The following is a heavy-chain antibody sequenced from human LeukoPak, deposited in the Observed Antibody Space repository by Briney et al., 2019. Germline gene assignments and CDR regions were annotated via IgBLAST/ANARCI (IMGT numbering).Heavy chain of an antibody. CDR3: ARDTAMVYYFDY. D-gene: IGHD5-18*01. V-gene: IGHV1-2*06. J-gene: IGHJ4*02. CDR2: INPNSGGT. Sequence: GASVKVSCKASGYTFTGYYMHWVRQAPGQGLEWMGRINPNSGGTNYAQKFQGRVTMTRDTSTSTAYMELSRLRSDDTAVYYCARDTAMVYYFDYWGQGTLVTVSS. CDR1: GYTFTGYY.